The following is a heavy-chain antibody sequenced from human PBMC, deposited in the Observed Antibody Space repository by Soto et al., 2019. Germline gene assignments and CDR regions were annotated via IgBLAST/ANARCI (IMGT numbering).Heavy chain of an antibody. V-gene: IGHV3-30-3*01. CDR3: ARGGWVTTSDDTMDV. CDR2: ISYDGSSK. CDR1: GFTFSNYA. Sequence: QVQLVESGGGVVQPGRSLRLSCAASGFTFSNYAIHWVRLAPGKGLEWVAVISYDGSSKYYADSAKGRFTISRDNSKNTLYLQMNSLRADDTAVYYCARGGWVTTSDDTMDVWGQGTTVTVSS. J-gene: IGHJ6*02. D-gene: IGHD4-17*01.